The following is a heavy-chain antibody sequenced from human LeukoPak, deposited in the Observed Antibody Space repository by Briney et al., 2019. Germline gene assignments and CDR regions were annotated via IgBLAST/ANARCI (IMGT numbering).Heavy chain of an antibody. CDR3: AVITMRGVGY. J-gene: IGHJ4*02. Sequence: SETPSLTCAVYGGSFSGYYWSWIRQPPGKGLEWIGEINHSGSTNYNPSLKSRVTISVDTSKNQFSLKLSSVTAADTAVYYCAVITMRGVGYWGQGTLVTVSS. CDR1: GGSFSGYY. V-gene: IGHV4-34*01. CDR2: INHSGST. D-gene: IGHD3-22*01.